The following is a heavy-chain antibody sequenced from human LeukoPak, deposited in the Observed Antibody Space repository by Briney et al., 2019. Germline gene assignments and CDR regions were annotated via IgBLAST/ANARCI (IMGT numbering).Heavy chain of an antibody. CDR1: DYSIRSSFYY. CDR2: IFYSGT. D-gene: IGHD5-12*01. Sequence: SETLSLTCTVSDYSIRSSFYYWGWIRQPPGKGLEWIGSIFYSGTYYNPSLKSRVTISVDTSKNQFSLKLSSVTAADTAVYYCATRGDIVATDDAFDIWGQGTMVTVSS. V-gene: IGHV4-39*07. J-gene: IGHJ3*02. CDR3: ATRGDIVATDDAFDI.